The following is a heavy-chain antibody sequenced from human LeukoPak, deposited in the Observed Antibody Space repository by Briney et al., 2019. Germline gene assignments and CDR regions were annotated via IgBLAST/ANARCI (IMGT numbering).Heavy chain of an antibody. J-gene: IGHJ4*02. CDR1: GGPISRNNFF. D-gene: IGHD4-17*01. CDR3: ATVGDNGGYYPFDY. CDR2: IYYSGNT. V-gene: IGHV4-39*01. Sequence: NASETLSLTCTVSGGPISRNNFFWGWIRQPPGKGLEWIGSIYYSGNTYYNPSLKSRLTIAVDTSRNQFSLKTSSVTAADTSVYYCATVGDNGGYYPFDYWGQGTLVTVSS.